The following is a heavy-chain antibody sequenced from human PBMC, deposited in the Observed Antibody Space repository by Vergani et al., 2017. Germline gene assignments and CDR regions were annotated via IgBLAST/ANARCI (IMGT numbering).Heavy chain of an antibody. Sequence: QVQLQESGPGLVKPSETLSLTCTVSGGSISSSSYYWGWIRQPPGKGLEWIGSIYYSGSTYYNPSLKSRVTISVDTSKNQFSLKLSSVTAADTAVYYCAIREVPAAHNTYYYYGMDVWGQGTTVTVSS. CDR3: AIREVPAAHNTYYYYGMDV. CDR2: IYYSGST. D-gene: IGHD2-2*01. V-gene: IGHV4-39*01. J-gene: IGHJ6*02. CDR1: GGSISSSSYY.